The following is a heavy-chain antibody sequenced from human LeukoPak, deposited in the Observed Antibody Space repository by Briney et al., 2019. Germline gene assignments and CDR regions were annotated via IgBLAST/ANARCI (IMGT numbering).Heavy chain of an antibody. J-gene: IGHJ4*02. D-gene: IGHD6-13*01. V-gene: IGHV3-21*01. CDR2: ISSSSSYI. Sequence: GGSLRLSCAASGFTFSSYSMNWVRQAPGKGLEWVSSISSSSSYIYYADSVKGRFTISRDNSKNTLYLQMNSLRAEDTAVYYCAKDRRPNSYNSRWLDYWGQGTLVTVSS. CDR1: GFTFSSYS. CDR3: AKDRRPNSYNSRWLDY.